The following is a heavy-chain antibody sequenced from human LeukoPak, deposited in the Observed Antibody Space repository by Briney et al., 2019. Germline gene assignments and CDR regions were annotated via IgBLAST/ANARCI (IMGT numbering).Heavy chain of an antibody. CDR3: ASDSGSYYYYYGMDV. J-gene: IGHJ6*02. V-gene: IGHV3-53*01. D-gene: IGHD1-26*01. CDR1: GFTVSSNY. Sequence: GGSLRLSCAASGFTVSSNYMSWVRQAPGQGLEWVSVIYSGGSTYYADSVKGRFTISRDNSKNTLYLQMNSLRAEDTAVYYCASDSGSYYYYYGMDVWGQGTTVTVSS. CDR2: IYSGGST.